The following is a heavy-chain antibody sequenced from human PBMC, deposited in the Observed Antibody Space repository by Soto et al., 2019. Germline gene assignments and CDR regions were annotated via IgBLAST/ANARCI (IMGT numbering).Heavy chain of an antibody. CDR1: RDTFTSYY. J-gene: IGHJ5*02. Sequence: GASVKVSCKAPRDTFTSYYNNWVRQAPGQGLEWMGVINPHGGSTAYAQKFKGRVTLTRDTSASTVYMEVSSLTCEDTAMYYCARSSGGNFGILIEGTNWFAPWGQGTLVTVS. CDR3: ARSSGGNFGILIEGTNWFAP. V-gene: IGHV1-46*01. D-gene: IGHD1-26*01. CDR2: INPHGGST.